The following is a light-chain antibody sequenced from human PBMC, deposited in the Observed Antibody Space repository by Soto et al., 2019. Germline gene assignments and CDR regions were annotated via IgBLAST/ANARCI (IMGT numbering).Light chain of an antibody. Sequence: QSVLTQPASVSGSPGQSITIPCTGTSSDVGNYNLVSWYQQHPGKAPKLIIYEGTKRPSGVFNRFSGSKSGNTASLTISGLQAEDEADYYCCSFVGTGTYVFATGTKLTVL. V-gene: IGLV2-23*01. CDR2: EGT. J-gene: IGLJ1*01. CDR3: CSFVGTGTYV. CDR1: SSDVGNYNL.